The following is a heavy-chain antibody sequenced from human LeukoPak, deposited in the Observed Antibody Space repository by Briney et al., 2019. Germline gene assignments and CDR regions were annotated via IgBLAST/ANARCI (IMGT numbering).Heavy chain of an antibody. J-gene: IGHJ4*02. CDR1: GFTFSDYY. D-gene: IGHD2-2*01. CDR3: ARVDCSSTSCYEFDY. CDR2: IRSSGSTI. V-gene: IGHV3-11*04. Sequence: GGSLRLSCAASGFTFSDYYMSWIRQAPGKGLEWVSYIRSSGSTIYYADSVKGRFTISRDNAKNSLYLQINSLRAEDTAVYYYARVDCSSTSCYEFDYWGQGTLVTVSS.